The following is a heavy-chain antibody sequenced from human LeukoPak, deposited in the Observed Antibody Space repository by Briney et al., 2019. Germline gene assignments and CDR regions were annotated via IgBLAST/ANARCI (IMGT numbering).Heavy chain of an antibody. CDR3: ARVREGSYHDAFDI. CDR2: ISAYNGNT. J-gene: IGHJ3*02. CDR1: GYTFTSYG. V-gene: IGHV1-18*01. Sequence: GASVKVSCKASGYTFTSYGISWVRQAPGQGLEWMGWISAYNGNTNYAQKLQGRVTMTTDTSTSTAYMELRSLRSDDTAVYYCARVREGSYHDAFDIWGQGTMVTVSS. D-gene: IGHD3-16*02.